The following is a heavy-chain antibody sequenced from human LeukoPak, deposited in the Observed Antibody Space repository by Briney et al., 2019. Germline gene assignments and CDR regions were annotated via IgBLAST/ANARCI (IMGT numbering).Heavy chain of an antibody. V-gene: IGHV3-74*01. J-gene: IGHJ3*02. D-gene: IGHD1-26*01. CDR3: AKDTSIVGARGDAFDI. CDR1: GFTFSNHW. CDR2: INSDGSST. Sequence: GGSLRLSCAASGFTFSNHWMHWVRQAPGKGLIWVSRINSDGSSTTYADSVKGRFTISRDNTKNTLYLQMNSLRAEDTALYYCAKDTSIVGARGDAFDIWGQGTMVTVSS.